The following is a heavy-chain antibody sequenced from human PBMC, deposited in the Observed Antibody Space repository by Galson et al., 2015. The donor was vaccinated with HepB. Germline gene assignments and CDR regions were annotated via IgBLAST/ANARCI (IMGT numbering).Heavy chain of an antibody. CDR2: IYYSGST. CDR3: AREGYYYYMDV. Sequence: SETLSLTCTVSGGSISSSSYYWGWIRQPPGKGLEWIGSIYYSGSTYYNPSLKSRVTISVDTSKNQFSLKLSSVTAADTAVYYCAREGYYYYMDVWGKGATVTVSS. CDR1: GGSISSSSYY. J-gene: IGHJ6*03. V-gene: IGHV4-39*02.